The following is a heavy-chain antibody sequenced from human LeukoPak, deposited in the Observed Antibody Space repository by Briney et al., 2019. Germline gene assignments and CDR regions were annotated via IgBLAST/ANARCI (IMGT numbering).Heavy chain of an antibody. D-gene: IGHD3-3*01. V-gene: IGHV3-30*18. J-gene: IGHJ4*02. CDR3: AKDSITIFGVVIQRFDY. CDR2: ISFDGTNK. Sequence: GRSLRLSCAASGFTFSNYGMHWVRQAPGEGLEWVSVISFDGTNKYYADSVKGRFTISRDNSKNTLYLQMNSLRAEDTAVYYCAKDSITIFGVVIQRFDYWGQGTLVTVSS. CDR1: GFTFSNYG.